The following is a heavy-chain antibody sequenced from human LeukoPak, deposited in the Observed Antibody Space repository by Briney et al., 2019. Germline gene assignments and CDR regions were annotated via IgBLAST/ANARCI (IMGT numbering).Heavy chain of an antibody. CDR3: ASGWLFFDY. J-gene: IGHJ4*02. V-gene: IGHV4-59*01. D-gene: IGHD5-12*01. CDR2: IYYSGST. CDR1: GGSISSYY. Sequence: SEPLSLTCTVSGGSISSYYWSWTRQPPGKGLEWIGYIYYSGSTNYNPSLKSRVTISVDTSKNQFSLKLSSVTAADTAVYYCASGWLFFDYWGQGTLVTVSS.